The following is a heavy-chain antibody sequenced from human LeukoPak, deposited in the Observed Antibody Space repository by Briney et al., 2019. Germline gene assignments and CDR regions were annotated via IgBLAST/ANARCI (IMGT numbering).Heavy chain of an antibody. J-gene: IGHJ6*02. CDR1: GFTFSSYS. D-gene: IGHD3-22*01. CDR3: ARDASSMIVVVKKSYGMDV. V-gene: IGHV3-21*01. Sequence: GGSLRLSCAASGFTFSSYSMNWVRQAPGKGLGWVSSISSSSSYIYYADSVKGRFTISRDNAKNSLYLQMNSLRAEDTAVYYCARDASSMIVVVKKSYGMDVWGQGTTVTVSS. CDR2: ISSSSSYI.